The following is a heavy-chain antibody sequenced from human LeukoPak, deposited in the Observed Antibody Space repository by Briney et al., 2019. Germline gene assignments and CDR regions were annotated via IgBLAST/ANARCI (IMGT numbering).Heavy chain of an antibody. Sequence: SETVSLTCTVSGGSISSGGYSWSWIRQPPGKGLDWIGYIYHSGSTYYNPSLKSRVTISVDRSKNQFSLKLSSVTAADTAVYYWASVKESYYYGLDVWGKGTTVTVSS. J-gene: IGHJ6*04. D-gene: IGHD3-22*01. CDR2: IYHSGST. V-gene: IGHV4-30-2*01. CDR3: ASVKESYYYGLDV. CDR1: GGSISSGGYS.